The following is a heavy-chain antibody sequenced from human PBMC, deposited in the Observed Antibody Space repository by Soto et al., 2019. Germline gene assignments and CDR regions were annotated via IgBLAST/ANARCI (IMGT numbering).Heavy chain of an antibody. V-gene: IGHV3-23*01. CDR1: GFTFGSYA. Sequence: GGSLRLSCAASGFTFGSYAMSWVRQAPGKGLEWVSAISGSGGSTYYADSVKGRFTISRDNTKNTLYLQMNSLRAEGTAVYYCAKPGGSYRPTGMDVWGQGTTVTVSS. CDR3: AKPGGSYRPTGMDV. D-gene: IGHD2-2*02. CDR2: ISGSGGST. J-gene: IGHJ6*02.